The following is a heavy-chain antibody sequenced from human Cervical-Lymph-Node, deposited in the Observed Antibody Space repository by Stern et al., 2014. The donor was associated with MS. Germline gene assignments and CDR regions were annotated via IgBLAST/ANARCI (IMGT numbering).Heavy chain of an antibody. Sequence: QVQLVQSAAEVKKPGASVKVSCKSFGYTFTDYYFHWVRQAPGQGLEWMGRIYPKSGDSISAPKFQGRVIMDRDTSIRTLHLALNRLRPDDTAVYYCARGLGATAFDFWGQGTLVTVSS. D-gene: IGHD1-26*01. J-gene: IGHJ4*02. V-gene: IGHV1-2*06. CDR1: GYTFTDYY. CDR3: ARGLGATAFDF. CDR2: IYPKSGDS.